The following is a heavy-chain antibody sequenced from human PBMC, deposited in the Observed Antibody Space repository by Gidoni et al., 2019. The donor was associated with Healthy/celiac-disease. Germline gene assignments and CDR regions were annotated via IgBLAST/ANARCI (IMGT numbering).Heavy chain of an antibody. Sequence: EVQLVQSGAEGKKPGESMKISWKGSGYSFTSYWIGWVRQRPGKGLEWMGIIYPGDSDTRYSPSCQGQVTISADKSISTAYLQWSSLKASDTAMYYCARHRYYDSSGYVSPDAFDIWGQGTMVTVSS. CDR1: GYSFTSYW. V-gene: IGHV5-51*01. D-gene: IGHD3-22*01. CDR3: ARHRYYDSSGYVSPDAFDI. CDR2: IYPGDSDT. J-gene: IGHJ3*02.